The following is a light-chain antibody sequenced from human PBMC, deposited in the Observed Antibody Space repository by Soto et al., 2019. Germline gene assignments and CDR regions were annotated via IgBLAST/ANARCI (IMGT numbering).Light chain of an antibody. V-gene: IGKV3-15*01. CDR2: GAS. CDR3: QQYNNWPPIT. Sequence: EIVLTQSPGTLSLSPGERATLSCRASQSVSSSYLAWYQQKPGPAPRLLIYGASTRATRIPARFSGSGSGTEFNLTISSLQSEDFAVYYCQQYNNWPPITCGQGTRLEI. J-gene: IGKJ5*01. CDR1: QSVSSS.